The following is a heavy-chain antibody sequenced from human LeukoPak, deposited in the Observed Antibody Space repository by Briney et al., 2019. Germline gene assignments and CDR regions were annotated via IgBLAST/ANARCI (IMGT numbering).Heavy chain of an antibody. D-gene: IGHD3-22*01. CDR2: ISAYNGNT. CDR3: ATLGRITMID. Sequence: ASVKVSCKASGYTFTSYGISWVRQAPGQGLEWMGWISAYNGNTNYAQKLQGRVTITADKSTSTAYMELSSLRSEDTAVYYCATLGRITMIDWGQGTLVTVSS. V-gene: IGHV1-18*01. CDR1: GYTFTSYG. J-gene: IGHJ4*02.